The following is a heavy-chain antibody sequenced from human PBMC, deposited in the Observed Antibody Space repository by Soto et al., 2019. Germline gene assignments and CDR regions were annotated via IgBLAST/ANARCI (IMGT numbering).Heavy chain of an antibody. Sequence: QVQLVESGGGVVQPGRSLRLSCAASGFTFSSYGMHWVRQAPGKGLEWVAVISYDGSKKYYADSVKGRFTISRDNSKNQLYLQMNSLRAEDTAVYYCAPWFGAFDYWGQGTLVTVSS. CDR1: GFTFSSYG. J-gene: IGHJ4*02. CDR2: ISYDGSKK. V-gene: IGHV3-30*03. D-gene: IGHD3-10*01. CDR3: APWFGAFDY.